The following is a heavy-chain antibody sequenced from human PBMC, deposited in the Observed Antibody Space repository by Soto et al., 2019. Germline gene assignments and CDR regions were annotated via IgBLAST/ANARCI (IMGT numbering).Heavy chain of an antibody. CDR3: ARVDREYYMDV. CDR2: INAGNGNT. Sequence: ASVKVSCKSSGYTFTSYAMHWVRQAPGQRLEWMGWINAGNGNTKYSQKFQGRVTITRDTSASTAYMELSSLRSEDTAVYYCARVDREYYMDVWGKGTTVTVSS. V-gene: IGHV1-3*01. J-gene: IGHJ6*03. CDR1: GYTFTSYA.